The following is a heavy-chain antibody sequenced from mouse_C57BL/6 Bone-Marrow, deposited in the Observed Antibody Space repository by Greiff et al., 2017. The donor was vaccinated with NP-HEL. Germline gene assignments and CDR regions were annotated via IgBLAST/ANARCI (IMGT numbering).Heavy chain of an antibody. CDR1: GFTFSSYG. D-gene: IGHD2-3*01. V-gene: IGHV5-6*01. J-gene: IGHJ2*01. Sequence: EVKLMESGGDLVKPGGSLKLSCAASGFTFSSYGMSWVRQTPDKRLEWVATISSGGSYTYYPDSVKGRFTISRDNAKNTLYLQMSSLKSEDTAMYYCARIYDGYYYFDYWGQGTTLTVSS. CDR2: ISSGGSYT. CDR3: ARIYDGYYYFDY.